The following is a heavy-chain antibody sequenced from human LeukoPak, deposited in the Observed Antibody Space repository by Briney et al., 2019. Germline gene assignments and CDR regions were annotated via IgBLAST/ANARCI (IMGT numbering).Heavy chain of an antibody. CDR3: AKGLNAYGSGSYSHLDASDM. D-gene: IGHD3-10*01. CDR2: ISTSGRST. V-gene: IGHV3-23*01. J-gene: IGHJ3*02. CDR1: GFTFSTYA. Sequence: PGGSLRLSCAASGFTFSTYAMSWVRQAPGKGLEWVSTISTSGRSTYYADSVKGRFTISRDNSKNTLFLQMNSLRAEDTAVYYCAKGLNAYGSGSYSHLDASDMWGQGTMVTVSS.